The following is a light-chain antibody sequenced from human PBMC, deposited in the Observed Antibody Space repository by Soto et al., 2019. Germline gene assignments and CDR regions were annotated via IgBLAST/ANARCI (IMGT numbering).Light chain of an antibody. CDR3: QQRISWPLT. J-gene: IGKJ4*01. CDR1: QCVNGL. V-gene: IGKV3-11*01. CDR2: DAS. Sequence: EIMLKQSPATLSLSPGERATLSCRASQCVNGLLGWYQQKPGQAPRLLISDASKRATGIPARFSGSGFETDFTLTISSLEPEDFAVYYCQQRISWPLTFGGGTKVEIK.